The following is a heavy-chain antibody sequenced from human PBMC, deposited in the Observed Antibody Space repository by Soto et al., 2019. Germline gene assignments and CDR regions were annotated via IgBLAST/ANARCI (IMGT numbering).Heavy chain of an antibody. CDR2: INPYSGGA. V-gene: IGHV1-2*02. D-gene: IGHD3-10*01. CDR3: ARVIRGAYYNSPLDT. J-gene: IGHJ5*02. CDR1: GYTFTGYF. Sequence: QVQLLQSGAEVKKPGASVKVSCKASGYTFTGYFMHWVRQAPGKGLEWMGWINPYSGGADYAQSFQGRVTMTRDTSISTVYMELSRLRFDDTAVYYCARVIRGAYYNSPLDTWGQGTVVTVSS.